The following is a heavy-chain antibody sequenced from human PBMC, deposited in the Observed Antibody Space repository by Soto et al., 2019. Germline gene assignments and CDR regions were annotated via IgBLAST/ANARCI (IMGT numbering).Heavy chain of an antibody. CDR1: GYSFTTHW. D-gene: IGHD1-1*01. CDR3: EGGLLGPKEEYKAYNFYGFDL. Sequence: PGESLKLSCQGSGYSFTTHWITWVCQTPVKGLECMVSFDPSNPYINYIQSFQGHVTISVDRYISTAYLQWSRLEAWGNAIYYCEGGLLGPKEEYKAYNFYGFDLWGQGTKVTVSS. CDR2: FDPSNPYI. V-gene: IGHV5-10-1*01. J-gene: IGHJ6*02.